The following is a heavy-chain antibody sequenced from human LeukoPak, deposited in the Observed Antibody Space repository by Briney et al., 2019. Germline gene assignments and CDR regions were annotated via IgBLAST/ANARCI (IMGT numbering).Heavy chain of an antibody. CDR1: GGSISSYY. CDR2: IYYSGST. CDR3: ARAGGFTTHYFDS. V-gene: IGHV4-59*12. Sequence: SETLSLTCTVSGGSISSYYWSWIRQPPGKGLEWIGYIYYSGSTNYNPSLKSRVAVSVDTSKNQFSLNLTSVTAADTAVYYCARAGGFTTHYFDSWGQGILVTVSS. D-gene: IGHD5-12*01. J-gene: IGHJ4*02.